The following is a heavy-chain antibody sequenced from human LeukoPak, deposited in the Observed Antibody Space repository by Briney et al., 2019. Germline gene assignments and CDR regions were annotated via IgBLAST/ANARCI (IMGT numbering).Heavy chain of an antibody. CDR1: GFTFSSYE. D-gene: IGHD2-2*03. CDR2: ISSSGSTT. CDR3: ARDGYCGSSACCVDY. J-gene: IGHJ4*02. V-gene: IGHV3-48*03. Sequence: GGSLRLSCAASGFTFSSYEMNWVRQAPGKGLEWVSYISSSGSTTYYADSVKGRFTISRDNSKSTLFLQMNSLSAEDTAVYYCARDGYCGSSACCVDYWGQGTVVTVSP.